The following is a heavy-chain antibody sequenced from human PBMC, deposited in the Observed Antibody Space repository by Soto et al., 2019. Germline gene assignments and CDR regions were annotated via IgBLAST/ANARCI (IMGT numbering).Heavy chain of an antibody. J-gene: IGHJ5*02. D-gene: IGHD2-15*01. CDR3: ASQVIVVVVAPTGPVGFDP. V-gene: IGHV4-38-2*01. Sequence: SETLSLTCAVSGYSVSSGYYWGWIRQPPGKGLEWIGSFYHSGSTYYNPSLKNRVTISVDTSKNQFSLKLSSVTAADTAVYYCASQVIVVVVAPTGPVGFDPWGQGTLVTVSS. CDR2: FYHSGST. CDR1: GYSVSSGYY.